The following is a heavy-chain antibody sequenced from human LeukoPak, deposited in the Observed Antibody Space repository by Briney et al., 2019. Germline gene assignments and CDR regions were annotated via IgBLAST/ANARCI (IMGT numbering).Heavy chain of an antibody. J-gene: IGHJ5*02. Sequence: ASVKVSCKASGGTFSSYAISWVRQAPGQGLEWMGGIIPIFGTANYAQKFQGRVTITADESTSTAYMELSSLRSEDTAVYYCARAAAAIRGWFDPWGQGTLVTVSS. V-gene: IGHV1-69*13. CDR2: IIPIFGTA. D-gene: IGHD6-13*01. CDR3: ARAAAAIRGWFDP. CDR1: GGTFSSYA.